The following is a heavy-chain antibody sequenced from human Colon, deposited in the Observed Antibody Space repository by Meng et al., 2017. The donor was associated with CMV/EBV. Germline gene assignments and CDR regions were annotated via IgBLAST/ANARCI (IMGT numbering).Heavy chain of an antibody. CDR1: GGSISDYY. V-gene: IGHV4-59*01. CDR3: ARGPIAAKADL. CDR2: IHYTGLT. J-gene: IGHJ5*02. Sequence: SETLSLTCTVSGGSISDYYWHWMRQPPGKGLEWIGYIHYTGLTNYSPSLKSRVTMAVDTSKNQLSLKLTSVTAADTAVFYCARGPIAAKADLWGQGALDTVSS. D-gene: IGHD6-25*01.